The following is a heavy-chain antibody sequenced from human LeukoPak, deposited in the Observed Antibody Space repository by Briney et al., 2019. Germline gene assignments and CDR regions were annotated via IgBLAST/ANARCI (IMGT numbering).Heavy chain of an antibody. CDR3: ARARFCSGGSCYAEY. J-gene: IGHJ4*02. CDR2: IYPGDFDT. D-gene: IGHD2-15*01. CDR1: GYTFTTYW. Sequence: GESLKISCKGSGYTFTTYWIGWVRQMPGKGLEWMGIIYPGDFDTRYSPSFQGQVTISADKSINTAYLQWNSLKASDTAMYYCARARFCSGGSCYAEYWGQGTLVTVSS. V-gene: IGHV5-51*01.